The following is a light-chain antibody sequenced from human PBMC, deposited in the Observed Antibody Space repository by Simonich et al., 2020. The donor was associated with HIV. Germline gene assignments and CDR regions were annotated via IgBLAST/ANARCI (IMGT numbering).Light chain of an antibody. V-gene: IGKV1-12*01. CDR2: SAS. CDR3: LQDYNYPRT. CDR1: QGISSY. J-gene: IGKJ1*01. Sequence: DIQMTQSPSSVSASVGDRVTITCRASQGISSYLAWYQQKPGKAPNLLIYSASTLQSGVPSRFSGSVSGTDFTLTISSLQPEDFATYYCLQDYNYPRTFGRGTKVDIK.